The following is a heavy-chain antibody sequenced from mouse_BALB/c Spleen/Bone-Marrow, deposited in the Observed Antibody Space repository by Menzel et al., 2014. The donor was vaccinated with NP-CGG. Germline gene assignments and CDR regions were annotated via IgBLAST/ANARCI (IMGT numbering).Heavy chain of an antibody. CDR2: INPYNGDT. CDR3: ARGGLLRAMDY. J-gene: IGHJ4*01. Sequence: EVQRVEPGPELVKPGASVKISCKASGYSFTGYFMNWVMQSHGKSLEWIGRINPYNGDTFYNQKFKGKATLTVDKSSSTAHMELRSLASEDSAVYYCARGGLLRAMDYWGQGTSVTVSS. D-gene: IGHD1-1*01. V-gene: IGHV1-20*02. CDR1: GYSFTGYF.